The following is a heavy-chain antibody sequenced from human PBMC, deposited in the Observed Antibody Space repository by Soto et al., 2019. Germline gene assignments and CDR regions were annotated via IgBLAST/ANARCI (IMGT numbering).Heavy chain of an antibody. CDR3: ARGQVGQVSSRMVYATTYFDY. J-gene: IGHJ4*02. CDR1: GGSFSGYY. D-gene: IGHD2-8*01. CDR2: INHSGST. Sequence: SETLSLTCAVYGGSFSGYYWSWIRQRPGKGLEWIGEINHSGSTNYNPSLKSRVTISVDTSKNQFSLKLSSVTAADTAVYYCARGQVGQVSSRMVYATTYFDYWGQGTLVTVSS. V-gene: IGHV4-34*01.